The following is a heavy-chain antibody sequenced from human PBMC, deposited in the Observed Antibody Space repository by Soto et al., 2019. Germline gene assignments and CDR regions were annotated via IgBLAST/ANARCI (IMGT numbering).Heavy chain of an antibody. CDR3: TREEVDIVATTYFDY. CDR1: GFTFSSYA. D-gene: IGHD5-12*01. V-gene: IGHV3-49*04. Sequence: SLRLSCAASGFTFSSYAMSWVRQAPGKGLEWVGFIRSKAYGGTTEYAASVKGRFTISRDDSKSIAYLQMNSLKTEDTAVYYCTREEVDIVATTYFDYWGQGTLVTVSS. CDR2: IRSKAYGGTT. J-gene: IGHJ4*02.